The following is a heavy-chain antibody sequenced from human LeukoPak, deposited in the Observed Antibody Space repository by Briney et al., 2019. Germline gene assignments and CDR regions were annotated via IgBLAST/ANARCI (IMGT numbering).Heavy chain of an antibody. CDR2: ISGSGGST. J-gene: IGHJ4*02. V-gene: IGHV3-23*01. CDR3: ARGGQNFDFWRFDY. CDR1: GFSFNDNA. Sequence: TGGSLRLSCAGSGFSFNDNAMSWVRQAPGKGLEWVSSISGSGGSTYYADYVKGRSTISRDNSKNVVYFEMHSLRGEDTAVYFCARGGQNFDFWRFDYWGQGTLVVVSS. D-gene: IGHD3-3*01.